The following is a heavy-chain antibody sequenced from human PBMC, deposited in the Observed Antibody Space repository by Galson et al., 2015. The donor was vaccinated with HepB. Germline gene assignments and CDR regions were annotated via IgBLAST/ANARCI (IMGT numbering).Heavy chain of an antibody. Sequence: SLRLSCAASGFTFNSYWMSWVRQAPGKGLEWVANIKQDGSEKYYVDSVKGRFTISRDNAKNSLYLQMNSLRAEDTAVYYCARVQNPNYGDYSFYYYYGMDVWGQGTTVTVSS. CDR3: ARVQNPNYGDYSFYYYYGMDV. CDR2: IKQDGSEK. J-gene: IGHJ6*02. V-gene: IGHV3-7*03. D-gene: IGHD4-17*01. CDR1: GFTFNSYW.